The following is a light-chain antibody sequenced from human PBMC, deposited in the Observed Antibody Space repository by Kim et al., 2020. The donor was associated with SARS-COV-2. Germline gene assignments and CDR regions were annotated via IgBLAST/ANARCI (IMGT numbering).Light chain of an antibody. CDR2: DAS. J-gene: IGKJ5*01. Sequence: PGERATLSCRASQSVSSYLAWYQQKPDQAPRLLIYDASNRATGIPARFSGSGSGTDFTLTISSLEPEDFAVYYCQQRSNWPPRITFGQGTRLEIK. CDR1: QSVSSY. CDR3: QQRSNWPPRIT. V-gene: IGKV3-11*01.